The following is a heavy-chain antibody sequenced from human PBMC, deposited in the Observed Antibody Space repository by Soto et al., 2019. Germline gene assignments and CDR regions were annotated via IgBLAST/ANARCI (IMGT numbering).Heavy chain of an antibody. CDR1: GYTLTNYY. V-gene: IGHV1-46*01. J-gene: IGHJ6*03. D-gene: IGHD3-10*01. CDR3: ARGGNFGLGSYNIEGGGFMDV. Sequence: QVQLVQSGAEVKKPGASVTVSCKASGYTLTNYYIHWVRQAPGQGLEWMGMINPSGGRTSLTEKYKGRVNMTRDTLASTVYMELSSQRSDDTAVYFCARGGNFGLGSYNIEGGGFMDVCGTGTTVTVSS. CDR2: INPSGGRT.